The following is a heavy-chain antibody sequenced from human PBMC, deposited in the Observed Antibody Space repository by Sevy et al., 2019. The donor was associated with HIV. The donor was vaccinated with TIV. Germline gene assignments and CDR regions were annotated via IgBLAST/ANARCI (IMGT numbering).Heavy chain of an antibody. D-gene: IGHD6-6*01. J-gene: IGHJ4*02. CDR2: IIPIFGTA. Sequence: ASVKVSCKASGGTFSSYAISSVRQAPGQGLEWMGGIIPIFGTANYAQKFQGRVTVTADESTSTAYMELSSLRSEDTAVYYCARGLIATRRGGGYYFDYWGQRTLVTVSS. CDR3: ARGLIATRRGGGYYFDY. CDR1: GGTFSSYA. V-gene: IGHV1-69*13.